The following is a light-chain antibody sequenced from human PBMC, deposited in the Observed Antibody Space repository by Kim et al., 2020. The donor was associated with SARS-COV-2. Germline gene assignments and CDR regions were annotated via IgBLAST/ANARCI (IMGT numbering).Light chain of an antibody. CDR3: SSYAGPNRLGV. Sequence: SVTISCTGTSSDVGGYNYVSWYQPHPGKAPNLIIYEVTERPSGVPDRFSGSKSGNTASLTVSGLQSEDEADYYCSSYAGPNRLGVFGGGTQLTVL. J-gene: IGLJ3*02. CDR2: EVT. V-gene: IGLV2-8*01. CDR1: SSDVGGYNY.